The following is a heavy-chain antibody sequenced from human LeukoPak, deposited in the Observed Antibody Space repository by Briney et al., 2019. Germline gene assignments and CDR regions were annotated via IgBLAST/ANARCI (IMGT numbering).Heavy chain of an antibody. CDR1: GGAFSSYA. Sequence: ASVKVSCKASGGAFSSYAISWVRQAPGQGLEWMGGIIPIFGTANYAQKFQGRVTITADESTSTGYLELSSLRSEDTAVYYCARPSVRGSFSKGNYFDYWGQGTLVTVSS. CDR2: IIPIFGTA. CDR3: ARPSVRGSFSKGNYFDY. V-gene: IGHV1-69*13. D-gene: IGHD1-14*01. J-gene: IGHJ4*02.